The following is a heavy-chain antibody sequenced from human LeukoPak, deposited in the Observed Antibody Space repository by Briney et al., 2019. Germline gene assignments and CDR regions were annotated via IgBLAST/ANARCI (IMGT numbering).Heavy chain of an antibody. CDR3: ARGVPTATARWFDP. J-gene: IGHJ5*02. CDR2: IYSSGST. V-gene: IGHV4-61*08. CDR1: GVSISSGGHY. Sequence: PSETLSLTCTVSGVSISSGGHYWGWLRQPPGKGPEWIGYIYSSGSTNYNPSLKSRVTISVDTSKNQFSLMVSSVTAADTALYYCARGVPTATARWFDPWGQGTLVTVSS. D-gene: IGHD2-21*02.